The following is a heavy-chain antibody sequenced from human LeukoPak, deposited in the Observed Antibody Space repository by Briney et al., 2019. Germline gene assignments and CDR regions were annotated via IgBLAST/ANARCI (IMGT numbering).Heavy chain of an antibody. CDR1: GGSISSADYY. J-gene: IGHJ4*02. Sequence: SETLSLTCTVSGGSISSADYYWTWIRQPPGKGLEWIGYISHTGGTYYNSSLLSRVTISVDTSKNQFSLKLSSVTAADTAVYYCARASYSSGWNYWGQGTLVTVSS. CDR3: ARASYSSGWNY. CDR2: ISHTGGT. D-gene: IGHD6-19*01. V-gene: IGHV4-30-2*01.